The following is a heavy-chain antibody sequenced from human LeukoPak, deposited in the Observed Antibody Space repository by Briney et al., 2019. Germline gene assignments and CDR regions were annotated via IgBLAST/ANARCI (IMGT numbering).Heavy chain of an antibody. CDR1: GYSISSGYY. J-gene: IGHJ4*02. CDR3: ARADYDFWSGYYGIDY. D-gene: IGHD3-3*01. CDR2: IYHSGST. Sequence: NPSETLSLTCTVSGYSISSGYYWGWIGQPPGKGLEWIGSIYHSGSTYYNPSLKSRVTISVDTSKNQFSLKLRSVTAADTAVYYCARADYDFWSGYYGIDYWGQGTLVTVSS. V-gene: IGHV4-38-2*02.